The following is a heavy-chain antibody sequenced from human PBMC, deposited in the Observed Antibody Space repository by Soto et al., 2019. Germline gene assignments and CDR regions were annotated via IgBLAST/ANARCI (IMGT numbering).Heavy chain of an antibody. CDR2: IIPIFGTA. Sequence: QVQLVQSGAEVKKPGSSVNVSCKASGGTFSSYAISWVRQAPGQGLEWMGGIIPIFGTANYAQKFQGRVTITADESTSTAYRELSSLRSEDTAVYYCARDPVLAYCGGDCYSGWGQGTLVTVSS. CDR1: GGTFSSYA. CDR3: ARDPVLAYCGGDCYSG. D-gene: IGHD2-21*02. V-gene: IGHV1-69*12. J-gene: IGHJ4*02.